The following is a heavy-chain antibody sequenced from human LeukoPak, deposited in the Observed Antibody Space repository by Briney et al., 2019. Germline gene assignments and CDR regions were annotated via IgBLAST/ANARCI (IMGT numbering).Heavy chain of an antibody. CDR2: IYYSGIT. CDR1: GGSISSYY. J-gene: IGHJ4*02. V-gene: IGHV4-59*01. CDR3: ARVRALSYYDSSGDLYYFQY. D-gene: IGHD3-22*01. Sequence: PSETLSLTCTVSGGSISSYYWSWLRQPPGKGLEWIGFIYYSGITDYNPSLKSRVTISVDTSKNQFSLKLSSVTAADTAAYYCARVRALSYYDSSGDLYYFQYWGQGTLVTVSS.